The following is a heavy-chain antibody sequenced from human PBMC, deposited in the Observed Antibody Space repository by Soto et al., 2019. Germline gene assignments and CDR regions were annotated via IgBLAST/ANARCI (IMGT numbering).Heavy chain of an antibody. CDR3: ARLGGSGSYYYNWFDP. Sequence: PSETLSLTCTVSGGSIISYYWSWIRQPPGKGLEWIGYIYYSGSTNYNPSLKSRVTISVDTSKNQFSLKLSSVTAADTAVYYCARLGGSGSYYYNWFDPWGQGTLVTVS. V-gene: IGHV4-59*08. CDR2: IYYSGST. D-gene: IGHD3-10*01. CDR1: GGSIISYY. J-gene: IGHJ5*02.